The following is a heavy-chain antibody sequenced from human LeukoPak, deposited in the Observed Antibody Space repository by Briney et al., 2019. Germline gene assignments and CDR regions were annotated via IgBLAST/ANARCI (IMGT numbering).Heavy chain of an antibody. CDR3: ARDQGNWGVDY. CDR1: GFTFSSYS. CDR2: ISSSSSYI. J-gene: IGHJ4*02. D-gene: IGHD7-27*01. V-gene: IGHV3-21*01. Sequence: GGSLRLSCAASGFTFSSYSMIWVRQAPGKGLEWVSSISSSSSYIYYADSVRGRFTISRDNAKNSLYLQMNSLRAEDTAVYYCARDQGNWGVDYWGQGTLVTVSS.